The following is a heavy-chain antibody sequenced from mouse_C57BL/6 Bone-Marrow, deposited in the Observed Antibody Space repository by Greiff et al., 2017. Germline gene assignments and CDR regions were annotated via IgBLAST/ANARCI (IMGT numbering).Heavy chain of an antibody. CDR1: GFNIKDDY. Sequence: VQLQQSGAELVRPGASVKLSCTASGFNIKDDYMHWVKQRPEQGLEWIGWIDPENGDTEYASKFQGKATITADTSSNTAYLQLSSLTSEDTAVYYCTTGLDGSSPYWYVDVWGTGTTVTVSS. J-gene: IGHJ1*03. CDR2: IDPENGDT. CDR3: TTGLDGSSPYWYVDV. V-gene: IGHV14-4*01. D-gene: IGHD1-1*01.